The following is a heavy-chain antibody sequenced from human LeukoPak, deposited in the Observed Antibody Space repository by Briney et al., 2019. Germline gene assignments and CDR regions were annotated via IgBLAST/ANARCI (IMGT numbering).Heavy chain of an antibody. V-gene: IGHV4-34*01. J-gene: IGHJ4*02. CDR3: ASKVGTLYFDY. CDR2: INHSGST. CDR1: GGSFSGYY. D-gene: IGHD1-26*01. Sequence: KPSETLSLTRAVYGGSFSGYYCSWIRQPPGKGLEWIGEINHSGSTNYNPSLKSRVTISVDTSKNQFSLKLSSVTAADTAVYYCASKVGTLYFDYWGQGTLVTVSS.